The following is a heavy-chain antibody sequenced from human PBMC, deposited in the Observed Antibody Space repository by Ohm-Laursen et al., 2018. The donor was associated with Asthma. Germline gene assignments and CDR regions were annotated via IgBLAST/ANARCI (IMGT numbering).Heavy chain of an antibody. V-gene: IGHV4-4*01. Sequence: PGTLSLTCAVSGGSISSSNWWSWVRQPPGKGLEWIGEIYHSGSTSYNPSLRSRVAISIDTSKNQFSLKVTSVIAADTAVYFCARDGGGYGVNYYYYGMDVWGQGTTVSVSS. CDR2: IYHSGST. CDR1: GGSISSSNW. D-gene: IGHD5-12*01. CDR3: ARDGGGYGVNYYYYGMDV. J-gene: IGHJ6*02.